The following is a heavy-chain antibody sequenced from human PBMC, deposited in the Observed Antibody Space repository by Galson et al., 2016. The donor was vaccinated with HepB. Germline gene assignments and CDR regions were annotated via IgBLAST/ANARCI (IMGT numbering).Heavy chain of an antibody. CDR1: GFTFRNYG. CDR3: ATNGDGYNYFLY. J-gene: IGHJ4*02. Sequence: SLRLSCAGSGFTFRNYGVHWVRQAPGKGLEWVAVISYVESIKYYADPGKGRFTISRDNSKNTLYLQMSSLRAEDTAVYYCATNGDGYNYFLYWGQGTLVTVSS. CDR2: ISYVESIK. D-gene: IGHD5-24*01. V-gene: IGHV3-30*03.